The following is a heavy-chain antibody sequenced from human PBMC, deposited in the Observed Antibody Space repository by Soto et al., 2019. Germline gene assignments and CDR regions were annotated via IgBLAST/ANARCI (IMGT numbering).Heavy chain of an antibody. J-gene: IGHJ4*02. D-gene: IGHD4-17*01. V-gene: IGHV3-11*01. CDR3: AREYDYGDWGGGGIFDY. CDR1: GFTFSDYY. Sequence: QVQLVESGGSMVKPGGSLRLSCAASGFTFSDYYMSWIRQAPGKRLEWVSYISSSGSTIYYADSVKGRFTISRDNAKKSLYLQMNSLRAEDTAVYYCAREYDYGDWGGGGIFDYWGQGTLVTVSS. CDR2: ISSSGSTI.